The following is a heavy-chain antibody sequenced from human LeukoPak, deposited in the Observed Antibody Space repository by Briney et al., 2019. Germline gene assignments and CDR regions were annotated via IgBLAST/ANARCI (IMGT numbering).Heavy chain of an antibody. CDR3: ARVGRGCSSIRCYWEDWFDP. D-gene: IGHD2-2*01. Sequence: ASVKVSCMASGYSFTNYGITWIREAPGQGPEWLGWISGYNANAHYAQNVQGRVTLTTDTSTNTAYMELRGLTSDDTAMYYCARVGRGCSSIRCYWEDWFDPWGQGTLVIVSS. CDR2: ISGYNANA. CDR1: GYSFTNYG. J-gene: IGHJ5*02. V-gene: IGHV1-18*01.